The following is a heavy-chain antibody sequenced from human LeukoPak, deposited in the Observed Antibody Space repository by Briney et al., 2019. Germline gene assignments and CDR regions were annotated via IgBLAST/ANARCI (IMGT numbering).Heavy chain of an antibody. Sequence: SQTLSLPCTVSGGSISSCDYYWSWIRQPPGKGLEWIGYIYYCGSTYYNPSLKSRVTISVDTSKNQFPLKLSSVTAADTAVYYCARVRDGDYPFDYWGQGTLVTVSS. CDR2: IYYCGST. CDR3: ARVRDGDYPFDY. J-gene: IGHJ4*02. D-gene: IGHD4-17*01. CDR1: GGSISSCDYY. V-gene: IGHV4-30-4*01.